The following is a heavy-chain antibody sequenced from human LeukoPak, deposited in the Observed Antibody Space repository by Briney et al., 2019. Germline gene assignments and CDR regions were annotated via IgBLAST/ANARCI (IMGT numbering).Heavy chain of an antibody. J-gene: IGHJ6*03. V-gene: IGHV4-59*01. Sequence: SETLSLTCTVSGGSLTNYYWTWIRQPPGKGLEWIGYIFFTGSDNSNYNPSLKSRVTISVDTSKNQFSLKLSSVTAADTAVYYCARAPYGSATNNYYMDVWGKGTTVTVSS. CDR1: GGSLTNYY. D-gene: IGHD3-10*01. CDR3: ARAPYGSATNNYYMDV. CDR2: IFFTGSDNS.